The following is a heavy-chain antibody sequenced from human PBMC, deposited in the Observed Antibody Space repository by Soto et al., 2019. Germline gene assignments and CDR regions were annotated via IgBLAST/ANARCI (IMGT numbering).Heavy chain of an antibody. CDR3: AKHVEEFYFGLDA. Sequence: PGESVKISCRGSGYSFVTFWITWVRQMPGKGLEWMGRIDPADSYARYSPSFEGHVTMSVDRSINTAYLQWSSLKASDSAIYYCAKHVEEFYFGLDAWGQGTSVTVSS. D-gene: IGHD2-15*01. CDR1: GYSFVTFW. J-gene: IGHJ6*02. V-gene: IGHV5-10-1*01. CDR2: IDPADSYA.